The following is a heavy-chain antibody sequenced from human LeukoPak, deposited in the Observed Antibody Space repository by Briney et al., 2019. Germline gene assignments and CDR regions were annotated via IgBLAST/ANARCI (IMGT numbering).Heavy chain of an antibody. Sequence: GGSLRLSCAAPGFTFSSYAMSWVRQAPGKGLEWVSAISGSGGSTYCADSVKGRFTTSRDNSKNTLYLQMNSLRAEDTAVYYCGSDSSGYRPRYFDYWGQGTLVTVSS. CDR2: ISGSGGST. D-gene: IGHD3-22*01. CDR3: GSDSSGYRPRYFDY. J-gene: IGHJ4*02. CDR1: GFTFSSYA. V-gene: IGHV3-23*01.